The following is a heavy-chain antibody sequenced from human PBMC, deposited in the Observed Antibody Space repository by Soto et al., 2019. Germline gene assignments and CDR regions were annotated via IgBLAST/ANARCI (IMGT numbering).Heavy chain of an antibody. CDR3: AKVVRADTTSSNFYYYSGMDV. Sequence: GGSLRLSCAASGFSFSTYGMHWVRQAPGKGLEWMAVISNDGSIKYYADSVKGRFTISRDNSKDTLFLQMNSLRGEDTAVYYCAKVVRADTTSSNFYYYSGMDVWGQGTTVTVSS. D-gene: IGHD6-6*01. CDR2: ISNDGSIK. CDR1: GFSFSTYG. V-gene: IGHV3-30*18. J-gene: IGHJ6*02.